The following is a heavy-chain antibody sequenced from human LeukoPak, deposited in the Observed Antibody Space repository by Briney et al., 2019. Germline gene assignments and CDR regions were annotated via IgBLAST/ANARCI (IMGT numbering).Heavy chain of an antibody. D-gene: IGHD1-1*01. CDR2: IKQDGSEK. CDR3: ARDPRTVRI. Sequence: GGSLRLSCAASGFTFSNAWMSWVRQAPGKGLEWVATIKQDGSEKYYVDSVKGRFTISRDNAKNSLYLQMNSLRVEDTAVYYCARDPRTVRIWGQGTLVTVSS. CDR1: GFTFSNAW. V-gene: IGHV3-7*01. J-gene: IGHJ4*02.